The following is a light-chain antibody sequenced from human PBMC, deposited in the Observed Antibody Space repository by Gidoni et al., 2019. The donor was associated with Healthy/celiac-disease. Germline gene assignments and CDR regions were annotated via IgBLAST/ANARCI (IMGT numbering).Light chain of an antibody. Sequence: SPGTLSLSPGERATISCRASQSVSSSYLAWYQQKPGQAPRLLIYGASSRATGIPDRFSGSGSGTDFTLTISRLEPEDFAVYYCQQYGSSPFTFGPGTKVDIK. V-gene: IGKV3-20*01. J-gene: IGKJ3*01. CDR3: QQYGSSPFT. CDR2: GAS. CDR1: QSVSSSY.